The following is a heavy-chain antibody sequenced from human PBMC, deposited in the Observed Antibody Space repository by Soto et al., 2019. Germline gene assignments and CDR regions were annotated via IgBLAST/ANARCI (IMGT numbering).Heavy chain of an antibody. CDR1: GYALTTYG. CDR2: ISAHNGNT. V-gene: IGHV1-18*01. D-gene: IGHD1-1*01. J-gene: IGHJ4*02. Sequence: QVHLVQSGAEVKKPGASVNVSCRGSGYALTTYGITWVRQAPGQGLEWMGWISAHNGNTNYAQKLQGRVTVTRDTSTSTAYMELRSLRSDDTAVYYCARGRYGDYWGQGALVTVSS. CDR3: ARGRYGDY.